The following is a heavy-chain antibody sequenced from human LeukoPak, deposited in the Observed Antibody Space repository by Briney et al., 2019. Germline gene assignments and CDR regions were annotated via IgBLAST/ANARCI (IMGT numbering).Heavy chain of an antibody. V-gene: IGHV5-51*01. CDR2: IYPGDSDT. D-gene: IGHD3-22*01. Sequence: GESLKISCKGSGYSFTSYWIGWVRQMPGKGLEWMGIIYPGDSDTRYSPSFQGQVTISADKSISTAYLQWSSLKASDTAMYYCARQGYDSSGYYNWFDPWGQGTLVTVSS. CDR1: GYSFTSYW. J-gene: IGHJ5*02. CDR3: ARQGYDSSGYYNWFDP.